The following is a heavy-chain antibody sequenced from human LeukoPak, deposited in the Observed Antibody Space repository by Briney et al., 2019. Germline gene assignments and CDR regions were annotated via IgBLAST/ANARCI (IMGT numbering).Heavy chain of an antibody. J-gene: IGHJ6*03. V-gene: IGHV3-21*01. CDR3: GRGAPAAIAAYYLDA. Sequence: PGGSLRLSCAASGFPFSYHTMNWVREAPGGGLEWVSSIPNSATEIYYADSAKGGFTISRDHATNLVFLEMRRRRAAAAALFSCGRGAPAAIAAYYLDACGGGDTVIASS. CDR1: GFPFSYHT. CDR2: IPNSATEI. D-gene: IGHD2-2*02.